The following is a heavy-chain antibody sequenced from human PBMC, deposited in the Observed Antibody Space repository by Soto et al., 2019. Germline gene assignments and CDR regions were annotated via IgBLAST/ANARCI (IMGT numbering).Heavy chain of an antibody. CDR1: GLTFSLYG. J-gene: IGHJ4*02. D-gene: IGHD2-15*01. CDR2: ISYEGRNK. CDR3: AKGRDSTLLRWRYFDN. Sequence: LRLSCAVSGLTFSLYGMHWVRQAPGKGLEWVAFISYEGRNKYYADSVKGRFTISRDNSKNTLSLQLDSLRPEDTAVYYCAKGRDSTLLRWRYFDNWGQGTQVTVSS. V-gene: IGHV3-30*18.